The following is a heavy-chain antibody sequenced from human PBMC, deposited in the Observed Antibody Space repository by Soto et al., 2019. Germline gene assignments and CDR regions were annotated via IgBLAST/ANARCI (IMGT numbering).Heavy chain of an antibody. CDR1: GFTFSSYG. D-gene: IGHD2-2*01. CDR3: AKDLWVVPAPSLFDY. V-gene: IGHV3-30*18. CDR2: ISYDGSNK. J-gene: IGHJ4*02. Sequence: GGSLRLSCAASGFTFSSYGMHWVRQAPGKGLEWVAVISYDGSNKYYADSVKGRFTISRDNSKNTLYLQMNSLRAEDTAVYYCAKDLWVVPAPSLFDYWGQATLVTVSS.